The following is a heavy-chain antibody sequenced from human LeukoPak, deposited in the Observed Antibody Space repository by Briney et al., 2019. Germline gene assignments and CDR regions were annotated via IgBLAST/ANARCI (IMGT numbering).Heavy chain of an antibody. V-gene: IGHV4-59*01. CDR2: IYYSGST. CDR1: GGSISSYY. CDR3: ARDLSAGTVSRFDP. Sequence: SETLSLTCTVSGGSISSYYWSWIRQPPGKGLEWLGYIYYSGSTNYNPSLKSRVTISVDTSKKQFSLKLSSVTAADTAVYYCARDLSAGTVSRFDPWGHGTLVTVSS. D-gene: IGHD1-14*01. J-gene: IGHJ5*02.